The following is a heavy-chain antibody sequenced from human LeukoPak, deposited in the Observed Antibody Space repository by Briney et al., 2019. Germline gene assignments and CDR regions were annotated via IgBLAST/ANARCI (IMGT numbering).Heavy chain of an antibody. CDR3: ARDRHAGSCSGGRCYPYYFDS. CDR1: GGSISSSY. Sequence: PSGTLSLTCSVSGGSISSSYWSCIRQSPGEQLEHIAYISFGGGATYNPSLRGRVIISRDTSKNQVSLHLTSVTAADTAVYLCARDRHAGSCSGGRCYPYYFDSWGQGTLVTVSS. V-gene: IGHV4-59*01. D-gene: IGHD2-15*01. J-gene: IGHJ4*02. CDR2: ISFGGGA.